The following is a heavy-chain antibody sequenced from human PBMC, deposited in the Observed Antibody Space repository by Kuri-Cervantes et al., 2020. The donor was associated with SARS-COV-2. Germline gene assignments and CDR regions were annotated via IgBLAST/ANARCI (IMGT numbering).Heavy chain of an antibody. CDR3: ASDLGYCSSTSCYNV. CDR2: IYSGGRT. V-gene: IGHV3-66*01. CDR1: GFTVSSNY. D-gene: IGHD2-2*02. Sequence: GESLKISCEASGFTVSSNYMSWVRQAPGKGLEWVSVIYSGGRTYYADSVKGRFTISRDNSKNTLYLQMNSLRAEDTAVYYCASDLGYCSSTSCYNVWGQGTTVTVSS. J-gene: IGHJ6*02.